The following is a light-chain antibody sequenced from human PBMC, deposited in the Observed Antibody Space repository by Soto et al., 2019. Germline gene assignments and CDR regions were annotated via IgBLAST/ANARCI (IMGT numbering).Light chain of an antibody. V-gene: IGKV1-39*01. CDR2: AAS. J-gene: IGKJ1*01. CDR3: QQSYTTPRT. Sequence: DIQMTQSASSLSASVGDRVSVTCRASQSISTFLNWYQQRPGEAPKLLIYAASSLQSGVPSRFSGSGSGADFTLTIGSLQPADFATYYCQQSYTTPRTFGQGTKVEVK. CDR1: QSISTF.